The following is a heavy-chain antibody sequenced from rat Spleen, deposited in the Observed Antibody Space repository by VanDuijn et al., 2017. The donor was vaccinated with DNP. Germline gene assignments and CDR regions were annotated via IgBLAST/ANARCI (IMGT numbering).Heavy chain of an antibody. D-gene: IGHD1-11*01. CDR2: IIYDGSRT. V-gene: IGHV5S10*01. Sequence: EVQLVESGGGPAQPGRSMKLSCAASGFSFSNYGMAWVRQAPKKGLDWVTTIIYDGSRTYYRDSVKGRFTISRDNAKSTLYLQMDSLRSEDTATYYCATGGLERRSHYFDYWGQGVMVTVSS. CDR1: GFSFSNYG. CDR3: ATGGLERRSHYFDY. J-gene: IGHJ2*01.